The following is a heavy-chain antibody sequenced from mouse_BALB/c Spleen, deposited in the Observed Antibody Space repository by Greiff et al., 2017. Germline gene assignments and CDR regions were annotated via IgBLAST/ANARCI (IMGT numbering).Heavy chain of an antibody. CDR1: GYTFTSYW. CDR2: IYPSDSYT. V-gene: IGHV1-69*02. CDR3: TRNGNYDFDY. D-gene: IGHD2-1*01. J-gene: IGHJ2*01. Sequence: QVQLQQPGAELVRPGASVKLSCKASGYTFTSYWINWVKQRPGQGLEWIGNIYPSDSYTNYNQKFKDKATLTVDKSSSTAFMQLSSPTSEDSAVYYCTRNGNYDFDYWGQGTTLTVSS.